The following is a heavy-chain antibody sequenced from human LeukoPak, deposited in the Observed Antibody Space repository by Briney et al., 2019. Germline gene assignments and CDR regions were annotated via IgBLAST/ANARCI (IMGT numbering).Heavy chain of an antibody. CDR1: GFTFGDYA. V-gene: IGHV3-49*04. Sequence: PGRSLRLSCTASGFTFGDYAMSWVRQAPGKGLEWVGFIRSKAYGGTTEYAASVKGRFTILRDDSKSIAYLQMNSLKTEDTAVYYCTRDPDLEYCSGGSCYYFDYWGQGTLVTVSS. CDR2: IRSKAYGGTT. J-gene: IGHJ4*02. CDR3: TRDPDLEYCSGGSCYYFDY. D-gene: IGHD2-15*01.